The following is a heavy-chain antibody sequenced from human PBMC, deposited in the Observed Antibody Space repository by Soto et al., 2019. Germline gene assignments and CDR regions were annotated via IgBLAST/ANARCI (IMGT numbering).Heavy chain of an antibody. J-gene: IGHJ6*02. CDR1: GGSFSGYY. V-gene: IGHV4-34*01. Sequence: TLSLTCAVYGGSFSGYYWSWIRQPPGKGLEWIGEINHSGSTNYNPSLKSRVTISVDTSKNQFSLKLSSVTAADTAVYYCASSIAARIYYYYGMDVWGQGTTVTVSS. CDR2: INHSGST. D-gene: IGHD6-6*01. CDR3: ASSIAARIYYYYGMDV.